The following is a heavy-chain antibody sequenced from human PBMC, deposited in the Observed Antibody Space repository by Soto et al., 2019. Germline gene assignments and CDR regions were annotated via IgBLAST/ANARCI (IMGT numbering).Heavy chain of an antibody. J-gene: IGHJ4*02. V-gene: IGHV3-11*01. D-gene: IGHD3-3*01. CDR2: ISTSGTST. CDR3: ARDGVLFRAGFYS. Sequence: QMHLVESGGGLVKPGGSLRLSCEASGFTFSNHYMAWIRQAPGKGLEWVSYISTSGTSTFYADSVKGRFTISRDNAKDSLFLQMNSLRVDDTAVYFCARDGVLFRAGFYSWCQGNLVTVA. CDR1: GFTFSNHY.